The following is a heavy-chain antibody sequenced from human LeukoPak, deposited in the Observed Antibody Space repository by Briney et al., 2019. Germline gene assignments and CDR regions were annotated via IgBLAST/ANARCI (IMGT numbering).Heavy chain of an antibody. J-gene: IGHJ4*02. V-gene: IGHV3-23*01. D-gene: IGHD4/OR15-4a*01. Sequence: GGSLRLSYAASGFTFNNYALTWVRQTPGKGLECVSAISGDGVSPYYADSVRGRFTISRDNSKNTLYLQMNSLRVEDTAVYFCARDPGAFPYFFDCWGQGTLATVSS. CDR2: ISGDGVSP. CDR3: ARDPGAFPYFFDC. CDR1: GFTFNNYA.